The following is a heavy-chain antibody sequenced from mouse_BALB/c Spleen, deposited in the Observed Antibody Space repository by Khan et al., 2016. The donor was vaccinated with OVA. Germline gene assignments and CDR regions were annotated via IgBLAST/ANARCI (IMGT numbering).Heavy chain of an antibody. V-gene: IGHV1-76*01. CDR3: AKEEALYYVDY. CDR2: IYPGTDNT. D-gene: IGHD1-1*01. CDR1: GYIFTSYW. Sequence: QIQLVQSGAELVRPGASVKLSCKTSGYIFTSYWIHWVKQRSGQGLEWIARIYPGTDNTYYNQKLKDKTSLTADKSSSTAYLQLSSLKSEDSAVYFCAKEEALYYVDYWGQGTTLTVSS. J-gene: IGHJ2*01.